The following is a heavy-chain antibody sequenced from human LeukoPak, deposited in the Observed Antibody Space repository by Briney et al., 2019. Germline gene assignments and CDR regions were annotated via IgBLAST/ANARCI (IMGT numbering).Heavy chain of an antibody. J-gene: IGHJ4*02. CDR1: GFTFSDYA. CDR3: AKLSQLAPSDF. CDR2: ISYDGSNK. Sequence: PGGSLRLSCAASGFTFSDYAMHWVRQAPGKGLEWVAVISYDGSNKYYGDSVKGRITISRDNSKNTLYLQMNSLRPEDTAVYYCAKLSQLAPSDFWGQGTLVTVSS. V-gene: IGHV3-30*18. D-gene: IGHD6-6*01.